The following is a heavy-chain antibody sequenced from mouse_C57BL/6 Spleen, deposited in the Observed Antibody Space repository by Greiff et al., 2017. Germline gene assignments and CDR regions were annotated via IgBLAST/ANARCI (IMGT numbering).Heavy chain of an antibody. CDR3: ARRGLYYDYEGGDGFDY. CDR2: LLPGSGST. V-gene: IGHV1-9*01. CDR1: GYTFTGYW. J-gene: IGHJ2*01. Sequence: QVQLKQSGAELMKPGASVKLSCKATGYTFTGYWIEWVKQRPGHGLEWIGELLPGSGSTNYNEKFKGKATLTADTSSNTAYMQLSSLTTEDSAIYDCARRGLYYDYEGGDGFDYWGQGTTLTVSS. D-gene: IGHD2-4*01.